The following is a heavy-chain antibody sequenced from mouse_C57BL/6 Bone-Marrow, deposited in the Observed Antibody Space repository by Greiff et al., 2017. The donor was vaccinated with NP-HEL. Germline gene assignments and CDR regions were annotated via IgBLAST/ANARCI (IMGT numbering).Heavy chain of an antibody. Sequence: EVQLVESGGGLVKPGGSLKLSCAASGFTFSSYTMSWVRQTPEKRLEWVATISGGGGNTYYPDSVKGRFTISRDNAKNTLYLQMSRLRSEDTALCYCSRRGLLWYLDYWGQGTSVTVSS. CDR1: GFTFSSYT. J-gene: IGHJ4*01. CDR3: SRRGLLWYLDY. CDR2: ISGGGGNT. V-gene: IGHV5-9*01. D-gene: IGHD1-1*02.